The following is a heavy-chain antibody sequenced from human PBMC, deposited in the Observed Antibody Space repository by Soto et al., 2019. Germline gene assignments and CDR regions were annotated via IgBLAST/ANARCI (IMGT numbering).Heavy chain of an antibody. D-gene: IGHD2-21*02. CDR2: ISDGNGDST. CDR3: AKGGGGDHGY. Sequence: EVQLLDSGGALVQPGGSLRLSCTASGFTFSSSAMSWVRQSPGKGLEWVSAISDGNGDSTYYAGSVKGRFTISRDNTKNACYLKRNDLRGGDTAVYYWAKGGGGDHGYWGQGTLVTVSS. J-gene: IGHJ4*02. CDR1: GFTFSSSA. V-gene: IGHV3-23*01.